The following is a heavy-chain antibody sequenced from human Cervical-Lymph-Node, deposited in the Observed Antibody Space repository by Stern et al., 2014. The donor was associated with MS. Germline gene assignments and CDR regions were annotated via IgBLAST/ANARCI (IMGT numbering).Heavy chain of an antibody. Sequence: EVQLVESGGGLVQPGGSLRLSCAASGFTFSSYAMSWVRQAPGMGLAWVSAISDSGGSTYYADSVKGRFTISRDNSKNTLYLQMNSLRAEDTAVYYCAKAESQRGPFDYWGQGTLVTVSS. V-gene: IGHV3-23*04. CDR1: GFTFSSYA. CDR2: ISDSGGST. J-gene: IGHJ4*02. CDR3: AKAESQRGPFDY.